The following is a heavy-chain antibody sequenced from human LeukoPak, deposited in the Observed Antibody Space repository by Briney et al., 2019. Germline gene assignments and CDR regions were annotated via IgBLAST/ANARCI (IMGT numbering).Heavy chain of an antibody. V-gene: IGHV4-59*01. CDR3: ARVSTTTVSRSAFDI. D-gene: IGHD4-17*01. J-gene: IGHJ3*02. Sequence: SKTLSLTCTVSGGSISSYYWSWIRQPPGKGLEWIGYIYYSGSTNYNPSLKSRVTISVDTSKNQFSLKLSSVTAADTAVYYCARVSTTTVSRSAFDIWGQGTMVTVSS. CDR2: IYYSGST. CDR1: GGSISSYY.